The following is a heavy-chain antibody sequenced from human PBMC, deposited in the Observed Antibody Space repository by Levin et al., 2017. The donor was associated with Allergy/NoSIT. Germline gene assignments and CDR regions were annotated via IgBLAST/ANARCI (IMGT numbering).Heavy chain of an antibody. J-gene: IGHJ4*02. V-gene: IGHV3-30*03. CDR2: ISYDGSNK. CDR1: GFTFNSHG. CDR3: ARGLGYCSGGSCYSDY. D-gene: IGHD2-15*01. Sequence: PGGSLRLSCAASGFTFNSHGMHWVRQAPGKGLEWVAVISYDGSNKYYADSVKGRFTISRDNSKNTLYLQMNSLRAEDTAVYYGARGLGYCSGGSCYSDYWGQGTLVTVSS.